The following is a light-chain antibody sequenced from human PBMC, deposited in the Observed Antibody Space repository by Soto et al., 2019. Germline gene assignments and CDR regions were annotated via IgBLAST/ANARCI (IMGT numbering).Light chain of an antibody. Sequence: QSVLTQPASVSGSPGQSITISCTGTSSDIGGYNYVSWSQQHPGKAPKLLIFEVSNRPSGVSSRFSGSKSGNTASLTISGLQAEDEADYYCSSYSSSSTYVFGTGTKATVL. J-gene: IGLJ1*01. V-gene: IGLV2-14*01. CDR2: EVS. CDR3: SSYSSSSTYV. CDR1: SSDIGGYNY.